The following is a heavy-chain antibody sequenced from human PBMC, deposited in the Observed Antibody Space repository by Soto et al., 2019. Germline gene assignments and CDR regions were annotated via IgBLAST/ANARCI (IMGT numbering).Heavy chain of an antibody. Sequence: QVQVVESGGGLVKPGGSLRLSCAASGFNFSDFYMGWIRQAPGKGLEWLAYISSTGKYTNYADSVKGRFTISRDNAKESLYLQMNSLRAEDTALYYCAREPGRYASTSGGWFDPWGQGALVTVSS. J-gene: IGHJ5*02. CDR2: ISSTGKYT. CDR1: GFNFSDFY. D-gene: IGHD3-16*01. V-gene: IGHV3-11*06. CDR3: AREPGRYASTSGGWFDP.